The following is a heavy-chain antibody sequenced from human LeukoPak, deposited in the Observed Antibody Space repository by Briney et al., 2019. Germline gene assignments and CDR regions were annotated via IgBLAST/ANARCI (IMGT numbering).Heavy chain of an antibody. CDR1: GGSISSYY. Sequence: PSETLSLTCTVSGGSISSYYWSWIRQPPGKGLEWIGYIYYSGSTNYNPSLKSRVTISVDTSKNQFSLKLSSVTAADTAVYYCASVLYYYDTSHAFDIWGQGTMVTVSS. CDR2: IYYSGST. J-gene: IGHJ3*02. CDR3: ASVLYYYDTSHAFDI. V-gene: IGHV4-59*08. D-gene: IGHD3-22*01.